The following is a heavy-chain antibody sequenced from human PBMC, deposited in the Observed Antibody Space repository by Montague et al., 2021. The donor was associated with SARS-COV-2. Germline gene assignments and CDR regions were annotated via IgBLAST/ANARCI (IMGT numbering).Heavy chain of an antibody. CDR3: ARVRYYGSGTSLGMDV. V-gene: IGHV4-34*01. CDR1: GGSFSGYY. J-gene: IGHJ6*02. D-gene: IGHD3-10*01. Sequence: SETLSLTCAVYGGSFSGYYWSWIRQPPGKGLEWIGEINHSGSTNYNPSLKSRVTISDTSKNQFSLKLSSVTAADMAVYYCARVRYYGSGTSLGMDVWGQGTTVTVSS. CDR2: INHSGST.